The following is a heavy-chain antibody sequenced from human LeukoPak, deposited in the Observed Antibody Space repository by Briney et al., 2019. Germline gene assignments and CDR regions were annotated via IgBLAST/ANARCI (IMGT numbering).Heavy chain of an antibody. J-gene: IGHJ4*02. CDR1: GFTFSSYG. Sequence: GGSLRLSRAASGFTFSSYGMHWVRQAPGKGLEWVAVIWYDGSNKYYADSVKGRFTISRDNSKNTLYLQMNSLRAEDTAVYYCARDRYTPYYFDYWGQGTLVTVSS. CDR3: ARDRYTPYYFDY. V-gene: IGHV3-33*01. D-gene: IGHD3-16*02. CDR2: IWYDGSNK.